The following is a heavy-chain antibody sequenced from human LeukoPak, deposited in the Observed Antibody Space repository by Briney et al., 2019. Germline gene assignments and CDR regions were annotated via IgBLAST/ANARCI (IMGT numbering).Heavy chain of an antibody. J-gene: IGHJ4*02. V-gene: IGHV4-4*02. CDR1: GGSISSSNW. Sequence: SETLSLTCAVSGGSISSSNWWSWVRQPPGKGLEWIGEIYHSGSTNYNPSLKSRVTISVDKSKNQFSLKLSPVTAADTAVYYCARDKGGYDSKLWDYWGQGTLVTVSS. CDR3: ARDKGGYDSKLWDY. CDR2: IYHSGST. D-gene: IGHD5-12*01.